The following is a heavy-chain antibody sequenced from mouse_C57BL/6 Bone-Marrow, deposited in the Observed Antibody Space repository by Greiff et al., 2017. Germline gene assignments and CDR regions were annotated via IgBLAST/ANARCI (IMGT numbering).Heavy chain of an antibody. Sequence: QVQLQQSGPELVKPGASVKISCKASGYAFSSSWMNWVKQRPGKGLEWIGRIYPGGGDTNYNGKFKGKATLTADKSSSTAYMQLSSLTSEEYAVYFGARWPTVVVTPSWYFDVWGTGTAVTVSA. CDR1: GYAFSSSW. CDR2: IYPGGGDT. D-gene: IGHD1-1*01. CDR3: ARWPTVVVTPSWYFDV. J-gene: IGHJ1*03. V-gene: IGHV1-82*01.